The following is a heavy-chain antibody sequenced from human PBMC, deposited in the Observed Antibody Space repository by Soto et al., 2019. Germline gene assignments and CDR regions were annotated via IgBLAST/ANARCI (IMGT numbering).Heavy chain of an antibody. CDR1: GGSVSSSTYY. CDR3: ARLASLGTSHFDY. J-gene: IGHJ4*02. Sequence: QLQLQESGPGLLKPSETLSLTCTVSGGSVSSSTYYWGWIRQPPGKGLEWIGSIYYSGSTYYNPSLKSRVTISGDTSKNQFSLKLSSVTAADTAVYYCARLASLGTSHFDYWGQGTLVTVSS. D-gene: IGHD7-27*01. V-gene: IGHV4-39*01. CDR2: IYYSGST.